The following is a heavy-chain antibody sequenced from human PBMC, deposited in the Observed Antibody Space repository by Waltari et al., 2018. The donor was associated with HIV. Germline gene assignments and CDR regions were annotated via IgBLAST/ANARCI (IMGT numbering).Heavy chain of an antibody. Sequence: EVQLLESGGGLVQPGRSLRLSCAASGFTLSDYSMNCVRQAPGKGLEWVSYMRCRSNPIYYADSVKGLFTISRDNAKSSLYLQMDSLTDEDTAVYYCARSLTRTSSVSTLVVVRPAFDIWCHGTIVTVSS. V-gene: IGHV3-48*02. D-gene: IGHD2-15*01. CDR3: ARSLTRTSSVSTLVVVRPAFDI. CDR1: GFTLSDYS. J-gene: IGHJ3*02. CDR2: MRCRSNPI.